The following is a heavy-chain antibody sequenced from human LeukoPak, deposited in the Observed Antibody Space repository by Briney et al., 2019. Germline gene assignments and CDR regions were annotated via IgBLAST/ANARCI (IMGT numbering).Heavy chain of an antibody. J-gene: IGHJ5*02. V-gene: IGHV4-34*01. D-gene: IGHD6-13*01. Sequence: SETLSLTCAVYGGSFSGYYWSWIRQPPGKGLERIGEINHSGSTNYNPSLKSRVTISVDTSKNQFSLKLSSVTAADTAVYYCARHPGYTTRPHWFDPWGQGTLVTVSS. CDR3: ARHPGYTTRPHWFDP. CDR2: INHSGST. CDR1: GGSFSGYY.